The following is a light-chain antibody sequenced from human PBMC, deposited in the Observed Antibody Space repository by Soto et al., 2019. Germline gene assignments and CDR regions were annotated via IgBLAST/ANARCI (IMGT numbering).Light chain of an antibody. Sequence: DIQMSHSPSSLSASVEDRVIITFQGSQSISNHLNWYQQKPGKAPKLLIFAASSLQSGVPSRFSGSRSGPDFTLTISSLQPEDFTTYYCQQSYSSPPTFGQGTKVDIK. CDR2: AAS. CDR3: QQSYSSPPT. CDR1: QSISNH. V-gene: IGKV1-39*01. J-gene: IGKJ1*01.